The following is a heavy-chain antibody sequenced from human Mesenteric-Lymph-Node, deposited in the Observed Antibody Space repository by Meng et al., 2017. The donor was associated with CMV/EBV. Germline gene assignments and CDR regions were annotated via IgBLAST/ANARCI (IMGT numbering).Heavy chain of an antibody. J-gene: IGHJ4*02. V-gene: IGHV4-34*01. CDR1: GGSFSGYY. CDR3: ARGSSYDILTGYFDY. Sequence: QVQLHLWAAGLLKPSETLSVTCAVYGGSFSGYYWNWIRQSPEKGLEWIGEINHSGSTTYNPSFTSRIIISVDTSTNQISLNMSSVTAADTAVYYCARGSSYDILTGYFDYWGQGALVTVSS. D-gene: IGHD3-9*01. CDR2: INHSGST.